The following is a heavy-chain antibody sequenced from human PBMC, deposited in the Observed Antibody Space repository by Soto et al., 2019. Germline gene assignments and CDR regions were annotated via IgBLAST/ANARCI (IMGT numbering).Heavy chain of an antibody. V-gene: IGHV3-74*01. D-gene: IGHD6-19*01. CDR2: INSDGSST. J-gene: IGHJ4*02. Sequence: GGSLRLSCAASGFTFSSYWMHWVRQAPGKGLVWVSRINSDGSSTSYADSVKGRFTISRDNAKNTLYLQMNSLRAEDTAVYYCERGRIAVAGFDYWGQGTLVTVSS. CDR3: ERGRIAVAGFDY. CDR1: GFTFSSYW.